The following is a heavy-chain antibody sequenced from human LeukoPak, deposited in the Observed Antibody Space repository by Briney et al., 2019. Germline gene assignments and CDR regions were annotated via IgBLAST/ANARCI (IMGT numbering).Heavy chain of an antibody. Sequence: SETLSLTCTVSGGSISGYYWSWIRQPPGKGLEWIGFIYYSGSTNYNPSLRSRVTISVDTSKNQFSLKLSSVTAADTAVYYCARHWGDSPNHSDDLYAFDIWGQGTMVTVSS. CDR2: IYYSGST. CDR1: GGSISGYY. CDR3: ARHWGDSPNHSDDLYAFDI. J-gene: IGHJ3*02. D-gene: IGHD1-14*01. V-gene: IGHV4-59*08.